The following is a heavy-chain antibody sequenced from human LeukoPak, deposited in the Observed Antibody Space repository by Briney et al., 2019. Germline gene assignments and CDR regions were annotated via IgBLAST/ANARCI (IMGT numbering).Heavy chain of an antibody. D-gene: IGHD3-9*01. V-gene: IGHV1-2*02. J-gene: IGHJ5*02. CDR2: INPDSGGT. CDR1: GYTFTGYY. CDR3: ATAQGYDILTGYPWFDP. Sequence: ASVKVSCKASGYTFTGYYMHWVRQAPGQGLEWMGWINPDSGGTNYAQKFQGRVTMTRDTSISTAYLELSRLRSDDTAVYYCATAQGYDILTGYPWFDPWGQGTLVTVSS.